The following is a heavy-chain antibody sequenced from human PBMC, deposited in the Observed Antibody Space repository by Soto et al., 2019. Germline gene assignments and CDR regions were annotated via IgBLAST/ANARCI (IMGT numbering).Heavy chain of an antibody. V-gene: IGHV3-21*01. Sequence: EVQLVESGGGLVKPGGSLRLSCAASGFTFSSYSMNWVRQAPGKGLEWVSSISSSSSYIYYAASVKGRFTISRDNAKNSLYLQMNSLRAEDTAVYYCARDLNTYYDFWSCYYDYWGQGTLVTVSS. CDR1: GFTFSSYS. CDR2: ISSSSSYI. CDR3: ARDLNTYYDFWSCYYDY. J-gene: IGHJ4*02. D-gene: IGHD3-3*01.